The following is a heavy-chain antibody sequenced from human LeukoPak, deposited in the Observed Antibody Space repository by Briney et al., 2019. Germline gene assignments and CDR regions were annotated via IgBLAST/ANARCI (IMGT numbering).Heavy chain of an antibody. D-gene: IGHD3-10*01. V-gene: IGHV4-4*07. J-gene: IGHJ4*02. CDR2: IYTSAST. CDR1: GGSISNYH. Sequence: SETLSLTCTVSGGSISNYHWSWIRQPAGKGLEWIGHIYTSASTNYNPSLESRVTISVDTSKNQFSLKVSSVTAADTAVYYCARSLYGHYFDYWGQGTLVTVSS. CDR3: ARSLYGHYFDY.